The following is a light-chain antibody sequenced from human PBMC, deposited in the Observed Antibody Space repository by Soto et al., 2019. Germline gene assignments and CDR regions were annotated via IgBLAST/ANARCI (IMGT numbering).Light chain of an antibody. CDR1: SNDVGSYNY. Sequence: QSALTQPASVSGSPGQSITISCTGTSNDVGSYNYVSWYQQHPGKAPKLMIYDVSNRPSGVSDRFSGSKSGNTASLTISGLQAEDEADYYCSSYTSSKTVVFGGGTKLTVL. V-gene: IGLV2-14*01. CDR3: SSYTSSKTVV. CDR2: DVS. J-gene: IGLJ2*01.